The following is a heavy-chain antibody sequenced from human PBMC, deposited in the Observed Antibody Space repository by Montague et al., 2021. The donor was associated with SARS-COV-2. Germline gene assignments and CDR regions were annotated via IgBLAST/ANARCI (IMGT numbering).Heavy chain of an antibody. J-gene: IGHJ4*02. CDR1: GFTFSSYW. V-gene: IGHV3-74*01. CDR2: LNGDGSST. Sequence: SLRLSCADSGFTFSSYWVHWVRQAPGKGLVWVARLNGDGSSTSYMDSVKGRFTISRDNAKNTLYLQMNSLRGEDTAVYYCASFGLNWKDSYWGQGTLVAVSS. CDR3: ASFGLNWKDSY. D-gene: IGHD1-20*01.